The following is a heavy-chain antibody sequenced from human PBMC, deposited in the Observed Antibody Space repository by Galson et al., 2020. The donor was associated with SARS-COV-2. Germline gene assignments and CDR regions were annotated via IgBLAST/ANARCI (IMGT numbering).Heavy chain of an antibody. CDR3: ARTVVLMVYATGGYVNWFDP. Sequence: SETLSLTCTVSGGSISSSSYYWGWIRQPPGKGLEWIGSIYYSGSTYYNPSLKSRVTISVDTSKNQFSLKLSSETAADTAVYYCARTVVLMVYATGGYVNWFDPWGQGTLVTVSS. J-gene: IGHJ5*02. D-gene: IGHD2-8*01. V-gene: IGHV4-39*01. CDR2: IYYSGST. CDR1: GGSISSSSYY.